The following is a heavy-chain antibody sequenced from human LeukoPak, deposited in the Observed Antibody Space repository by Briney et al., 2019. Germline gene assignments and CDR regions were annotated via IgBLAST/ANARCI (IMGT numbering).Heavy chain of an antibody. Sequence: GGSLRLSCAASGFIFTNYFMSWVRQAPGKGLEWVASIKHDGSEKYYVDSVRGRFTISRDNTMNSLYLQMSSLRAEDTAVYYCASVTYYYDSSGYFPDYWGQGTLVTVSS. V-gene: IGHV3-7*03. D-gene: IGHD3-22*01. CDR2: IKHDGSEK. CDR1: GFIFTNYF. J-gene: IGHJ4*02. CDR3: ASVTYYYDSSGYFPDY.